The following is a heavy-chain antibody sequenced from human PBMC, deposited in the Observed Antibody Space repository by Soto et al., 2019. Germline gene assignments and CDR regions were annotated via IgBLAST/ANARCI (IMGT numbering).Heavy chain of an antibody. CDR1: GFTFSSYE. D-gene: IGHD3-3*01. CDR2: ISSSGSTI. V-gene: IGHV3-48*03. J-gene: IGHJ6*02. CDR3: ARDLAPASGYYIDYYYYYGMDV. Sequence: GGSLRLSCAASGFTFSSYEMNWVRQAPGKGLEWVSYISSSGSTIYYADSVKGRFTISRDNAKNSLYLQMNSLRAEDTAVYYCARDLAPASGYYIDYYYYYGMDVWGQGTTVTVSS.